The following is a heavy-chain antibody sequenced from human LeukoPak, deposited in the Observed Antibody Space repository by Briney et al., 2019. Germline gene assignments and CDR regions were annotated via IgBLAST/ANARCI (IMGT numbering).Heavy chain of an antibody. CDR3: TRDGSGFYHYYYMDV. J-gene: IGHJ6*03. CDR2: ISTVSTCK. CDR1: GFTFTDYS. V-gene: IGHV3-21*01. D-gene: IGHD6-25*01. Sequence: GGSLRLSCAASGFTFTDYSMNWVRQAPGKGLEWVSSISTVSTCKKYADSAKGRFTISRDNSKNLLYLQMSSLSAEDTAVYYCTRDGSGFYHYYYMDVWGKGTTVTVSS.